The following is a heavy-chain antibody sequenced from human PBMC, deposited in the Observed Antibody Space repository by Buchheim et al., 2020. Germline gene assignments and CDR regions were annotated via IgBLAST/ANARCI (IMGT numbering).Heavy chain of an antibody. CDR3: ARVSGGVPLYFDY. D-gene: IGHD3-3*01. CDR2: INHSGST. CDR1: GGSFSGYY. J-gene: IGHJ4*02. V-gene: IGHV4-34*01. Sequence: QVQLQQWGAGLLKPSETLSLTCAVYGGSFSGYYWSWIRQPPGKGLEWIGEINHSGSTNYNPSLKSRVTISVDTSKNQFSLKLSSVTAADTAVYYCARVSGGVPLYFDYWGQGTL.